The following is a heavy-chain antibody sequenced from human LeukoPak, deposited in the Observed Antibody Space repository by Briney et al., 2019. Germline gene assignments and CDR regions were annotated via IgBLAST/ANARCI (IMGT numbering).Heavy chain of an antibody. CDR1: GGSFSGYY. J-gene: IGHJ3*02. V-gene: IGHV4-34*01. Sequence: SETLSLTCAVYGGSFSGYYWSWIRQPPGKGLEWIGEINHSGSTNYNPSLKSRVTISVDTSKNQFSLKLSSVTAADTAVYYCARLAPRGQARAPHDIWGQGTMVTVSS. CDR2: INHSGST. D-gene: IGHD6-6*01. CDR3: ARLAPRGQARAPHDI.